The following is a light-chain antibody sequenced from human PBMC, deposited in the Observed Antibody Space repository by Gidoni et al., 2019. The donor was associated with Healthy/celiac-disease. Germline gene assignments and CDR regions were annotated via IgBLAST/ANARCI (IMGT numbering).Light chain of an antibody. CDR2: KAS. V-gene: IGKV1-5*03. CDR3: QHFT. J-gene: IGKJ3*01. CDR1: QSISSW. Sequence: DIQMTQSPSTLSASGGDRVTITCRASQSISSWLAWYQQKPGKAPKLLIYKASSLESGVPSRFSGSGSGTEFTLTISSLQPDDFATYYCQHFTFGPXTKVDIK.